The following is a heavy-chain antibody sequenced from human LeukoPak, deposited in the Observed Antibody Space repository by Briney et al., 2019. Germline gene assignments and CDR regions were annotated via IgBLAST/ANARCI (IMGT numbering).Heavy chain of an antibody. J-gene: IGHJ3*02. CDR3: ASWTSDAFDI. Sequence: SETLSLTCAVYGGSFSGYYWSWIRHPPGKGLEWIGEINHSGSTNYNPSLKSRVTISVDTSKNQFSLKLSSVTAADTAVYYCASWTSDAFDIWGQGTMVTVSS. CDR2: INHSGST. CDR1: GGSFSGYY. V-gene: IGHV4-34*01. D-gene: IGHD1-1*01.